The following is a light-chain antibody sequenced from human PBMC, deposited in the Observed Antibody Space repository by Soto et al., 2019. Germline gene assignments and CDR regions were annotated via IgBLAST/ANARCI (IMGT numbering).Light chain of an antibody. V-gene: IGKV3-15*01. Sequence: EVVMTQSPDTLSVSPGDGATLSCRASQNVHSDLAWYQQKPGQAPRLVIYDTSTRATDIPVRFTGGGSGTEFTLPISSLKSEDFAVYYCQQYNNWPLTFGGGTKVEIK. CDR1: QNVHSD. CDR2: DTS. J-gene: IGKJ4*01. CDR3: QQYNNWPLT.